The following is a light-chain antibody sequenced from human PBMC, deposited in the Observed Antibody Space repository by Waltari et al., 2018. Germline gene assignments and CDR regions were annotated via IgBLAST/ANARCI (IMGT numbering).Light chain of an antibody. V-gene: IGLV3-10*01. CDR1: PLPNKY. Sequence: SSYLTQPPSLPVPPGQTTSLTCSACPLPNKYANWYQQKSGHAPVLMIYEDSKRPSGIPERFSGASSGTMATLTISGAQVDDEADYHCYSTDSSGNGVFGGGTRLTVL. CDR2: EDS. CDR3: YSTDSSGNGV. J-gene: IGLJ2*01.